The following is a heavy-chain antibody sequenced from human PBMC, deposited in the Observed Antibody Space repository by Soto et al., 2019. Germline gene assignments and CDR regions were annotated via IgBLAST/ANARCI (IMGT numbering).Heavy chain of an antibody. V-gene: IGHV4-34*01. J-gene: IGHJ6*02. Sequence: SETLSLTCAVYGRSFNGYYWTGIRQPPGKGLEWIGEINHSGSTNYNPSLKSRVTISVDTSKNQFSLKLSSVTAADTAVYYCARGRSGWYSVNYYYGMDVWGQGTTVTVS. CDR3: ARGRSGWYSVNYYYGMDV. D-gene: IGHD6-19*01. CDR2: INHSGST. CDR1: GRSFNGYY.